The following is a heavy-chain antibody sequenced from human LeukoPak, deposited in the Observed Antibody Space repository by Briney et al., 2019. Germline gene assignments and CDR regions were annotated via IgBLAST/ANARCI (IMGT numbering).Heavy chain of an antibody. CDR2: ISYERSNK. J-gene: IGHJ4*02. V-gene: IGHV3-30*04. CDR1: GFTFSSYA. Sequence: GGSLRLSCAASGFTFSSYAMHWVCQAPGKGLEWVAVISYERSNKYYADSVKGRFTISRDNSKNTLYLQMNSLRAEDTAVYYCARADTAMVIVDYWGQGTLVTVSS. CDR3: ARADTAMVIVDY. D-gene: IGHD5-18*01.